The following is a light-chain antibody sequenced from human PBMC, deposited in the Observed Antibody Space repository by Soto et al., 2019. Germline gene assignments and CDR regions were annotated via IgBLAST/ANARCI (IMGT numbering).Light chain of an antibody. CDR2: DDG. CDR3: QVWDSSSDHYV. V-gene: IGLV3-21*02. Sequence: VLTQPPSVSVAPGQTARITCGGNNIGSQSVHWYQQKPGQAPLLVVYDDGDRPSGIPERFSGSNSGNTATLTISRVEAGDEADYYCQVWDSSSDHYVFGTGTKVTVL. CDR1: NIGSQS. J-gene: IGLJ1*01.